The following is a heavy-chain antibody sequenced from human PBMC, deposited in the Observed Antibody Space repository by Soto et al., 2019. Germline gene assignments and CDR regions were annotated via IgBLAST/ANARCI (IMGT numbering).Heavy chain of an antibody. CDR2: VIGTGIDT. Sequence: EVQLLESGGGLVQPGGSLRLSCAASGFTFTNYAMNWVRHSPGKGLECVASVIGTGIDTYHAAAVKGRFTISRDNSRNTMYLETNRLIAADTATYHCAIATRGQCIGDHCYTFDFRGPGILVPVS. CDR1: GFTFTNYA. D-gene: IGHD2-15*01. J-gene: IGHJ4*02. V-gene: IGHV3-23*01. CDR3: AIATRGQCIGDHCYTFDF.